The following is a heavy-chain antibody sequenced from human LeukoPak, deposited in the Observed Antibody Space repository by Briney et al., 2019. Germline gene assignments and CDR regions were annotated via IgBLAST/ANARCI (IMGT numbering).Heavy chain of an antibody. CDR3: ARDPYGDYYYGMDV. CDR1: GFTFSSYW. D-gene: IGHD4-17*01. Sequence: QAGGSLRLSCAASGFTFSSYWMSWVRQAPGKGLEWVANIKQDGSEKYYVDSVKGRFTISRDNAKNSLYLQMNSLRAEDMAVYYCARDPYGDYYYGMDVWGKGTTVTVSS. V-gene: IGHV3-7*03. J-gene: IGHJ6*04. CDR2: IKQDGSEK.